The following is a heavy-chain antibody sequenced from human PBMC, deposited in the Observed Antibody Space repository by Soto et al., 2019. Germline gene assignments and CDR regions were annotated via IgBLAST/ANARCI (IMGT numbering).Heavy chain of an antibody. CDR2: NYYRGNT. J-gene: IGHJ4*02. CDR1: ADSINSDKYY. CDR3: ARLEGLATIPYYLDF. Sequence: SWILSLTCSVSADSINSDKYYWGWNRQPPVKGLELRGSNYYRGNTYYNPSLQTRFSISLDKSKSQFALRTNSVTAAEPAVHTFARLEGLATIPYYLDFWGQGAQVTVSS. V-gene: IGHV4-39*01. D-gene: IGHD3-9*01.